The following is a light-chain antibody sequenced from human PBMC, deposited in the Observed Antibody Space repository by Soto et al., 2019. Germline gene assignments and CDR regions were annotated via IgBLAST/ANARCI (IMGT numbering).Light chain of an antibody. Sequence: EIVLTQSPATLSLSPGERATLSCRASQNVLSNLAWYQQKPGQAPRLLIYGASSRATGIPARFSGSGSGTEFTLTITSLQSEDFAVYYCQQYNSWPRTFGQGTKVDIK. CDR1: QNVLSN. CDR3: QQYNSWPRT. V-gene: IGKV3-15*01. J-gene: IGKJ1*01. CDR2: GAS.